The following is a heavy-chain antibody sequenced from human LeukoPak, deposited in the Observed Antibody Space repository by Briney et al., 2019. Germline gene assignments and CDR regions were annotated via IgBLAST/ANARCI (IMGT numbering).Heavy chain of an antibody. CDR1: GFTFSSYS. CDR2: ISSSSSYI. J-gene: IGHJ4*02. V-gene: IGHV3-21*01. CDR3: ARGTGARHSRDHFDY. Sequence: PGGSLRLSCAASGFTFSSYSMNWVRQAPGKGLEWVSSISSSSSYIYYADSVKGRFTISRDNAKNSLYLQMNSLRAEDTAVYYCARGTGARHSRDHFDYWGQGTLVTVSS. D-gene: IGHD3/OR15-3a*01.